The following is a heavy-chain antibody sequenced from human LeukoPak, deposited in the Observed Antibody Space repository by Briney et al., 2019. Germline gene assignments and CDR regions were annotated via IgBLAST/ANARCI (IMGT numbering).Heavy chain of an antibody. J-gene: IGHJ4*02. V-gene: IGHV4-38-2*01. Sequence: SETLSLTCAVSGYSISSGYYWGWIRQPLAKGLEWIGTIYHSGTTYYNPSLRSRVTISVDTSKNQFSLKLSSVTAADTAVYYCAGLSGWYNNYWGQGTLVTVSS. CDR3: AGLSGWYNNY. CDR1: GYSISSGYY. D-gene: IGHD6-19*01. CDR2: IYHSGTT.